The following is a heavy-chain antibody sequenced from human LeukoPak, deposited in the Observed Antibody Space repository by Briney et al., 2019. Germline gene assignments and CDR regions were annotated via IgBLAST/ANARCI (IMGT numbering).Heavy chain of an antibody. CDR1: GSTFSSYW. V-gene: IGHV3-7*01. D-gene: IGHD4-17*01. CDR2: IKQDGSEK. CDR3: AREAPYGEGLSV. J-gene: IGHJ6*02. Sequence: GGSLRLSCAASGSTFSSYWMSWVRQAPGKGLEWVANIKQDGSEKYYVDSVKGRFTISRDNAKNSLYLQMNSLRAEDTAVYYCAREAPYGEGLSVWGQGTTVTVSS.